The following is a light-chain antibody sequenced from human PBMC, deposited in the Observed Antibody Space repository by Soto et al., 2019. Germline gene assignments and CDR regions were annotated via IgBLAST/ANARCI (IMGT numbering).Light chain of an antibody. Sequence: EIVLTQSPGTLSLSPGERATLSCRASQSVSSNYLAWYQQKPGQAPRLLIYGASSRATGIPDRFSGSGSGTHLSLTISRLEPEDFAVYNCQQYGSSPTTFGQGTKVEIK. V-gene: IGKV3-20*01. CDR3: QQYGSSPTT. J-gene: IGKJ1*01. CDR1: QSVSSNY. CDR2: GAS.